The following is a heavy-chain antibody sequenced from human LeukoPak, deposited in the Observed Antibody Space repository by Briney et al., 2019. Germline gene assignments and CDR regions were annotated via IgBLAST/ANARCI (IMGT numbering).Heavy chain of an antibody. Sequence: SETLSLTCTVSGASVRSHYWSWIRQPPGKGLEWIGYMYYSGSTNYNPSLKSRVTISVDTSKNQFSLKLSSVTAADTAVYYCARGGIMRLQLGFDPWGQGTLVTVSS. J-gene: IGHJ5*02. CDR3: ARGGIMRLQLGFDP. D-gene: IGHD1-1*01. CDR2: MYYSGST. V-gene: IGHV4-59*02. CDR1: GASVRSHY.